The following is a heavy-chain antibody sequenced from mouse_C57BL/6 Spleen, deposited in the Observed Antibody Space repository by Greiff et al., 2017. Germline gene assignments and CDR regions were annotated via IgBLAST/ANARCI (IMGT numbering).Heavy chain of an antibody. V-gene: IGHV5-17*01. J-gene: IGHJ3*01. CDR2: ISSGSSTI. D-gene: IGHD2-2*01. CDR3: ARIYGYDPWFAY. CDR1: GFTFSDYG. Sequence: DVKLVESGGGLVKPGGSLKLSCAASGFTFSDYGMHWVRQAPEKGLEWVAYISSGSSTIYYADTVKGRFTISRDNAKNTLFMQMTSLRSEDTAMYYCARIYGYDPWFAYWGQGTLVTVSA.